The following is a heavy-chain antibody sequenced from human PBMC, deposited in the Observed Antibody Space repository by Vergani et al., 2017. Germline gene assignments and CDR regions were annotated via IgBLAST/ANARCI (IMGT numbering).Heavy chain of an antibody. CDR1: GFTFDDYA. D-gene: IGHD4-23*01. V-gene: IGHV3-9*03. Sequence: EVQLVESGGGLVQPGRSLRLSCAASGFTFDDYAMHWVRQAPGKGLGWVSVISRNSGTIAYADSVKGRFTISRDNAKNSLYLQMNSLRVKDMALYYCTKGAGSSTVEKGGFDCWSEGTLVTVS. CDR2: ISRNSGTI. CDR3: TKGAGSSTVEKGGFDC. J-gene: IGHJ4*02.